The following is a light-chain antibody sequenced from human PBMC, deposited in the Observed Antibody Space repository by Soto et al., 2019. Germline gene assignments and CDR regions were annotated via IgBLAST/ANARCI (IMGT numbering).Light chain of an antibody. CDR3: QQYKNWPPIT. Sequence: EIVMTQTTATLSVSPGERATLSCRASQSVGSSLAWYQQEPGQAPRLLIYGASTRATGIPARFSGSGSGTEFTLTISSLQSEDFAVYFCQQYKNWPPITFGQGTRLEI. CDR2: GAS. J-gene: IGKJ5*01. CDR1: QSVGSS. V-gene: IGKV3-15*01.